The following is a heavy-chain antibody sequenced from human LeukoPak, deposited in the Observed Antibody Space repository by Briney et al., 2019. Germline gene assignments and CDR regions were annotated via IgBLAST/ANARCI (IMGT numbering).Heavy chain of an antibody. CDR2: INHSGST. CDR3: ARGFPSDYTQSPYYYGMDV. D-gene: IGHD4-17*01. Sequence: PSETLSLTCAVYGGSFSGYYWSWIRQPPGKGLEWIGEINHSGSTNYNPSLKSRVTISVDTSKNQFSLKLSSVTAADTAVYYCARGFPSDYTQSPYYYGMDVWGQGTTVTVS. V-gene: IGHV4-34*01. J-gene: IGHJ6*02. CDR1: GGSFSGYY.